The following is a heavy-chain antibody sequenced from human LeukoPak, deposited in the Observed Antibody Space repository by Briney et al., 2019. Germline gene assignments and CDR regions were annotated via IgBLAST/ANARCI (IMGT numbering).Heavy chain of an antibody. CDR3: AKAQVNSYYYDSSGHYSNAFDI. CDR2: ISWNSGSI. Sequence: PGRSLRLSCAASGFTFDDYAMHWVRQAPGKGLEWVSGISWNSGSIGYADSVKGRFTISRDNAKNSLYLQMNSLRAEDTALYYCAKAQVNSYYYDSSGHYSNAFDIWGQGTMVTVSS. J-gene: IGHJ3*02. D-gene: IGHD3-22*01. V-gene: IGHV3-9*01. CDR1: GFTFDDYA.